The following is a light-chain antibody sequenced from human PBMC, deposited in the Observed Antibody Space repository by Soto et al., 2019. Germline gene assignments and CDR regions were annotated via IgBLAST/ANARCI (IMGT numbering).Light chain of an antibody. Sequence: QSALTQPASVSGSPGQSITISCTGTSSDVGLYDYVSWYQQHPGKAPHLMIYAVSNRPSGVSNRLSASKSGNTASLFISGLQAEDEAEYYCSPYTSDSSGVFRSG. CDR3: SPYTSDSSGV. CDR1: SSDVGLYDY. V-gene: IGLV2-14*01. CDR2: AVS. J-gene: IGLJ1*01.